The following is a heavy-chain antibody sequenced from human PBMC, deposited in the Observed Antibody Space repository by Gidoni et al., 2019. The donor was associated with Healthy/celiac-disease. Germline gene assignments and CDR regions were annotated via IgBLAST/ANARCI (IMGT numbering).Heavy chain of an antibody. CDR3: AKDIGAYCGGDCYSVFDY. V-gene: IGHV3-9*01. CDR1: GFTLDDYA. Sequence: EVQLVESGGGLVQPSRSLRLSCAASGFTLDDYAMHWVRQAPGKGLEWVSGISWNSGSIRYADSVKGRFTISRDNAKNSLYLQMNSLGAEDTALYYCAKDIGAYCGGDCYSVFDYWGQGTLVTVS. D-gene: IGHD2-21*02. CDR2: ISWNSGSI. J-gene: IGHJ4*02.